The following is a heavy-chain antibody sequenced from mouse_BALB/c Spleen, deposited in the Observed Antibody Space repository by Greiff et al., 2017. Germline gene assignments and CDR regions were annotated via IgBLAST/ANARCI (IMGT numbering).Heavy chain of an antibody. CDR3: AGLYDYGFAY. J-gene: IGHJ3*01. CDR1: GFTFSSYA. Sequence: EVKLMESGGGLVKPGGSLKLSCAASGFTFSSYAMSWVRQTPEKRLEWVATISSGGSYTYYPDSVKGRFTISRDNAKNTLYLQMSSLRSEDTAMYYCAGLYDYGFAYWGQGTLVTVSA. V-gene: IGHV5-9-3*01. CDR2: ISSGGSYT. D-gene: IGHD2-4*01.